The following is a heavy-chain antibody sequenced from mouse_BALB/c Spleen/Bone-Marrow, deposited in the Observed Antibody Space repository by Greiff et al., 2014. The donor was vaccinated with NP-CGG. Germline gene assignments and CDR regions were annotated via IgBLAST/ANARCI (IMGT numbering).Heavy chain of an antibody. CDR3: ARRGTAYFDY. CDR1: GYTFTSYW. CDR2: IYPGDGDT. J-gene: IGHJ2*01. V-gene: IGHV1-87*01. Sequence: QVQLQQSGAELARPGASVKLSCKASGYTFTSYWMQWVKQRPGQGLEWIGAIYPGDGDTRYTQKFEGKATLTADKSPSTAYMQLSSLASEDSAVYYCARRGTAYFDYWGQGTTLTVSS. D-gene: IGHD1-2*01.